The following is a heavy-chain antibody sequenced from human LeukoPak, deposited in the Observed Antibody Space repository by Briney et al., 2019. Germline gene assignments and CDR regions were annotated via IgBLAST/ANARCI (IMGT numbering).Heavy chain of an antibody. CDR1: GFTFSTYA. CDR3: ARDGIVSSWHYYYYYMDV. CDR2: ISGSGAPT. Sequence: SGGSLRLSCAASGFTFSTYAMTWVRQAPGKGLEWVSAISGSGAPTYYADSVKGRFTISRDNSKNTLYLQMNSLRAEDTAVYYCARDGIVSSWHYYYYYMDVWGKGTTVTVSS. V-gene: IGHV3-23*01. D-gene: IGHD6-13*01. J-gene: IGHJ6*03.